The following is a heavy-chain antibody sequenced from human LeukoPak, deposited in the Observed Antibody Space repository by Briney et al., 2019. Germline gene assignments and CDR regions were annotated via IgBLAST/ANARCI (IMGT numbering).Heavy chain of an antibody. CDR2: ISAYNGNT. CDR3: ARETNDYGDSYFDY. J-gene: IGHJ4*02. CDR1: GYTFTSYG. Sequence: GASVKVSCKASGYTFTSYGISWVRQAPGQGLEWMGWISAYNGNTNYAQKLQGRVTMTTDTSMSTAYMELRSLRSDDTAVYYCARETNDYGDSYFDYWGQGTLVTVSS. D-gene: IGHD4-17*01. V-gene: IGHV1-18*01.